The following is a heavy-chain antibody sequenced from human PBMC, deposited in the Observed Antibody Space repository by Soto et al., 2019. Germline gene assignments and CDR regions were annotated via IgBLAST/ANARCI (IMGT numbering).Heavy chain of an antibody. CDR1: GGSISSGGYY. CDR2: IYYSGST. Sequence: QVQLQESGPGLVKPSQTLSLTCTVSGGSISSGGYYWSWIRQHPGKGLEWIGYIYYSGSTYYNPSLKSRVTISVDPSKNQFSLKLSSVTAADTAVYYCAREIEHDYIWGGYDAFDIWGQGTMVTVSS. J-gene: IGHJ3*02. CDR3: AREIEHDYIWGGYDAFDI. V-gene: IGHV4-31*03. D-gene: IGHD3-16*01.